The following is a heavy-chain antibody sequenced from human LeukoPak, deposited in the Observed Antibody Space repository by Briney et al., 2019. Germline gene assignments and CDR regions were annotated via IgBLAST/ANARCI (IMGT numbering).Heavy chain of an antibody. CDR2: ISYDGSNK. J-gene: IGHJ4*02. CDR1: GLTFSSYG. V-gene: IGHV3-30*18. CDR3: AKDGDDIVVVVAAT. Sequence: PGGSLRLSCAASGLTFSSYGMHWVRQAPGKGLEWVAVISYDGSNKYYADSVKGRFTISRDNSKNTLYLQMNSLRAEDTAVYYCAKDGDDIVVVVAATWGQGTLVTVPS. D-gene: IGHD2-15*01.